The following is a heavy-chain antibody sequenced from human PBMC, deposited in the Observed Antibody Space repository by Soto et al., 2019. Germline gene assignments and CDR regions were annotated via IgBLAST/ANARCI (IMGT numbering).Heavy chain of an antibody. D-gene: IGHD5-12*01. CDR2: ISSSSSTI. CDR1: GFTFSSYS. V-gene: IGHV3-48*02. CDR3: ARAYSGYVQDYGMDV. J-gene: IGHJ6*02. Sequence: GGSLRLSCAASGFTFSSYSMNWVRQAPGKRLKWVSYISSSSSTIYYADSVKGRFTISRDNAKNSLYLQMNSLRDEDTAVYYCARAYSGYVQDYGMDVWGQGTTVTVSS.